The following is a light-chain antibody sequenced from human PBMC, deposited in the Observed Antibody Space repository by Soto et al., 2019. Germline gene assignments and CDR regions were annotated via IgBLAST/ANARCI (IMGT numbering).Light chain of an antibody. CDR2: EGS. J-gene: IGLJ1*01. CDR1: SSDVGSYNL. CDR3: CSYAGSSTYV. Sequence: QSALTQPPSVSGSPGQSITISCTGTSSDVGSYNLVSWYQQHPGKAPKLMIYEGSKRPSGVSNRFSGSKSGNTASLTISGLQDEDEADYYCCSYAGSSTYVFGTGTKLTVL. V-gene: IGLV2-23*01.